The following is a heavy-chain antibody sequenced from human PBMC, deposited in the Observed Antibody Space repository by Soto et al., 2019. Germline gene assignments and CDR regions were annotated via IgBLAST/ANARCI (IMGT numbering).Heavy chain of an antibody. CDR2: INSGGSVA. CDR3: ARDLRHSRLPGLDV. CDR1: RFSFSYYE. J-gene: IGHJ6*02. Sequence: GGSLSLSSSASRFSFSYYEMIWFRQAPGKWLEWVSYINSGGSVAYYADSAKGRFTISRDNAKNTLYLQMNGLRSEDTAVYYCARDLRHSRLPGLDVWGQGTTVTVSS. V-gene: IGHV3-48*03. D-gene: IGHD2-15*01.